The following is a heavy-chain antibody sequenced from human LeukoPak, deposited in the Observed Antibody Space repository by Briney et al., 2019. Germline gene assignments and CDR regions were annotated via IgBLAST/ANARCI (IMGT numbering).Heavy chain of an antibody. CDR2: ICSSRSNI. V-gene: IGHV3-21*01. Sequence: GGSLRLSCAASGFTFSSYSMNWVRQAPGKGLEWVSSICSSRSNIYYADSVKGRFTISRDNSKNSLYLQMNSLRAEDTAVYYCARARRGYSYGVKDPYDYMDVWGKGTTVTVSS. J-gene: IGHJ6*03. CDR3: ARARRGYSYGVKDPYDYMDV. CDR1: GFTFSSYS. D-gene: IGHD5-18*01.